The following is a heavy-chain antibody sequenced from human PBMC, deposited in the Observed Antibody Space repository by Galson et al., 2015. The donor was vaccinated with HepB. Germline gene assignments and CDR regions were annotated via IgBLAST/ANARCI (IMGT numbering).Heavy chain of an antibody. CDR3: ARVLRYFDWLSGGLDS. D-gene: IGHD3-9*01. Sequence: QSGAEVKKPGESLKISCKASGSSFTTYWIGWVRQMPGKGLEWVGIIYPGDSETEYSRSFQGRVTTSVDKSITSAYLQWSSLKASDTGIYYCARVLRYFDWLSGGLDSWGQGTLVTVS. CDR2: IYPGDSET. J-gene: IGHJ5*01. CDR1: GSSFTTYW. V-gene: IGHV5-51*01.